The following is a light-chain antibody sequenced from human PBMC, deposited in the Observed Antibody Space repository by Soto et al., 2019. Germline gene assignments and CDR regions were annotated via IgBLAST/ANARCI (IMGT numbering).Light chain of an antibody. Sequence: AIRITQSPSSLSSSTLERVTITCRASQGISSYLAWYQQKPGKAPKLLIYAASTLQSGVPSRFSGSGSGTDFTLTISCLQSEDFATYYCQQYYSYPLTFGGGTKVDIK. CDR2: AAS. CDR1: QGISSY. J-gene: IGKJ4*01. CDR3: QQYYSYPLT. V-gene: IGKV1-8*01.